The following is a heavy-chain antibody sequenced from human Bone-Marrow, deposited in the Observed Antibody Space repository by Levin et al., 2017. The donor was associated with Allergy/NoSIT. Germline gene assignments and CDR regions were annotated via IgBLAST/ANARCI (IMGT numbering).Heavy chain of an antibody. CDR2: VIPRLDIA. CDR3: ARDRYEEQGLTTDAVDS. CDR1: GGTFTNYH. J-gene: IGHJ3*02. D-gene: IGHD1-14*01. Sequence: SVKVSCKASGGTFTNYHLNWVRQAPGQGLEWMGRVIPRLDIANDAQKFQGRVSLTVDKSTSTAYMELRRVTSEDTAVYYCARDRYEEQGLTTDAVDSWGQGTRVTVSS. V-gene: IGHV1-69*04.